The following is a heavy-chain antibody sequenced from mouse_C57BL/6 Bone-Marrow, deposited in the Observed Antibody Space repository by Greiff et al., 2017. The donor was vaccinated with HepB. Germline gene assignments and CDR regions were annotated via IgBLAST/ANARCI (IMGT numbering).Heavy chain of an antibody. Sequence: EVKLMESGPELVKPGASVKMSCKASGYTFTDYNMHWVKQSHGKSLEWIGYINPNNGGTSYNQKFKGKATLTVNKSSSTAYMELRSLTSEDSAVYYCARRITTVGEAYFDYWGQGTTLTVSS. CDR1: GYTFTDYN. D-gene: IGHD1-1*01. J-gene: IGHJ2*01. V-gene: IGHV1-22*01. CDR3: ARRITTVGEAYFDY. CDR2: INPNNGGT.